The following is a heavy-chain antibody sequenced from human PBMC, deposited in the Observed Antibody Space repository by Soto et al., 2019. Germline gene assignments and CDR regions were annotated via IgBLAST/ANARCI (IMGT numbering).Heavy chain of an antibody. Sequence: GASVKVSCKASGGTFSSYAISWVRQAPGQGLEWMGGIIPIFGTANYAQKFQGRVTITADESTSTAYMELSSLRSEDTAVYYCASGAQHGYGGNPLYYYYYGMDVWGQGTTVTVSS. CDR3: ASGAQHGYGGNPLYYYYYGMDV. CDR2: IIPIFGTA. CDR1: GGTFSSYA. V-gene: IGHV1-69*13. D-gene: IGHD4-17*01. J-gene: IGHJ6*02.